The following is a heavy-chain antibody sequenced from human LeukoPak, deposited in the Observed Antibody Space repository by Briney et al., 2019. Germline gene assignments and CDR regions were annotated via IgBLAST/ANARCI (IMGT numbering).Heavy chain of an antibody. CDR3: ARSAAPHSSSSLPGIDY. V-gene: IGHV1-69*06. CDR2: IIPIFGTA. J-gene: IGHJ4*02. Sequence: SVKVSCKASGYTFTSYGISWVRQAPGQGLEWMGGIIPIFGTANYAQKFQGRVTITADKSTSTAYMELSSLRSEDTAVYYCARSAAPHSSSSLPGIDYWGQGTLVTVSS. CDR1: GYTFTSYG. D-gene: IGHD6-6*01.